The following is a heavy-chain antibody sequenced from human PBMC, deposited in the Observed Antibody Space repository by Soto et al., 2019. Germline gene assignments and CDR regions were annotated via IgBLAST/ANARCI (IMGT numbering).Heavy chain of an antibody. J-gene: IGHJ4*02. CDR3: VWLGLYSCGSGSCYPGYFDC. V-gene: IGHV4-61*03. CDR2: FFYTGST. Sequence: SETLSLTCTVSGGSVTSEHYYWNWIRQPPGKGLEWIGYFFYTGSTNYKPSLESRLNMSVDVSKNHISLRLISVTAADTAVYFCVWLGLYSCGSGSCYPGYFDCWGQGTLVTVSS. CDR1: GGSVTSEHYY. D-gene: IGHD3-10*01.